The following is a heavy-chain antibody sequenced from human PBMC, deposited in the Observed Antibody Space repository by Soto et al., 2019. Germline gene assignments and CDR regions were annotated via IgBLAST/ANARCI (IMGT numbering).Heavy chain of an antibody. J-gene: IGHJ4*02. D-gene: IGHD3-10*01. V-gene: IGHV1-69*04. CDR3: ARVNGSFDY. CDR1: GYTLTELS. CDR2: IIPILGIA. Sequence: ASVKVSCKVSGYTLTELSMHWVRQAPGKGLEWMGRIIPILGIANYAQKFQGRVTITADKSTSTAYMELSSLRSEDTAVYYCARVNGSFDYWGQGTLVTVSS.